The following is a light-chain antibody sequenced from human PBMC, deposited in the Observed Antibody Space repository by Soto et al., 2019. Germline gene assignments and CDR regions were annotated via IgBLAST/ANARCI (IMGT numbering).Light chain of an antibody. CDR3: LHDYNYPRT. V-gene: IGKV1-6*01. J-gene: IGKJ1*01. CDR2: AAS. Sequence: AIQMTQSPSSLSASVGDRVTMTCRASQGINNELAWYQQKPGKAPKLLIYAASNLHSGVPSRCSGSGSGTDFALTISSLQPEDFATDFCLHDYNYPRTFGQGTKVE. CDR1: QGINNE.